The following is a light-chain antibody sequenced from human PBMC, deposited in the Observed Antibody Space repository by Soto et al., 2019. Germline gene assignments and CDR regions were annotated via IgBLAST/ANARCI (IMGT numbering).Light chain of an antibody. CDR3: QQYNEWPLT. Sequence: EIVMTQSPATLSVSPGERATLSCRASQSVSNNVAWYQQKPGQAPRLLIYHVATRATGIPARFSGSGSGTEVTLTISSLQSEDFAVYYCQQYNEWPLTFGGGTKVEIK. J-gene: IGKJ4*01. V-gene: IGKV3-15*01. CDR1: QSVSNN. CDR2: HVA.